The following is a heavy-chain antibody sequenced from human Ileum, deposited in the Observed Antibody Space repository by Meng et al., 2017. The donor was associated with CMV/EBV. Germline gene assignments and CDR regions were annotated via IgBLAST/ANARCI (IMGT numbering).Heavy chain of an antibody. J-gene: IGHJ4*02. D-gene: IGHD1-1*01. V-gene: IGHV6-1*01. CDR2: TFYRSKWYN. CDR3: ARGLNPNGFDY. Sequence: SETLSLTCAISGDSVSSNRVAWNWIRQSPSRGLEWLGRTFYRSKWYNDYALSVKSRITINSDTSKNQFSLQLNSVTPEDTAVYYCARGLNPNGFDYWGQGTLVTVSS. CDR1: GDSVSSNRVA.